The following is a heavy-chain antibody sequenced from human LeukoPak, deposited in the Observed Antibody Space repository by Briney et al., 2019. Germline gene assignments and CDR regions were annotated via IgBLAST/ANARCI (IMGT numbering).Heavy chain of an antibody. Sequence: GGSLRLSCVASGVTFRNYAVTWVRQAPGKGLEWVSSITGSGDTRRYADSVKGRFTISRDNSVDTLYLQMNSLSAEDTAIYYCGKDPNGDYIGAFDFWGRGTMVTVSS. CDR3: GKDPNGDYIGAFDF. V-gene: IGHV3-23*01. D-gene: IGHD4-17*01. J-gene: IGHJ3*01. CDR2: ITGSGDTR. CDR1: GVTFRNYA.